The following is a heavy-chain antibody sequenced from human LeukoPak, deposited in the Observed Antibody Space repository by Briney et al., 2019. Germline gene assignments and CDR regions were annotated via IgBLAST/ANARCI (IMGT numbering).Heavy chain of an antibody. CDR3: ARARDIVVVPAAKDWFDP. J-gene: IGHJ5*02. D-gene: IGHD2-2*01. Sequence: ASVKVSCKASGYTFSGYYMHRVRQAPGQGLEWMGWINPNSGGTNYAQKFQGRVTMTRDTSISTAYMELSRLRSDDTAVYYCARARDIVVVPAAKDWFDPWGQGTLVTVSS. V-gene: IGHV1-2*02. CDR2: INPNSGGT. CDR1: GYTFSGYY.